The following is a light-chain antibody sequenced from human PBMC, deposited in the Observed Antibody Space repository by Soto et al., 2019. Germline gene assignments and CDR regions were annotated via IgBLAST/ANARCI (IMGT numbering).Light chain of an antibody. CDR1: QRIASY. V-gene: IGKV1-39*01. CDR3: QQSYIMPYT. Sequence: DIQMTQSPSSLSASVGDRVTITCRASQRIASYLNWYQQKPGKAPKVLIYTASRLQNGVPSRFSGSGSGTDFTLTISSLQPEDFATYYCQQSYIMPYTFGQGTKLEI. CDR2: TAS. J-gene: IGKJ2*01.